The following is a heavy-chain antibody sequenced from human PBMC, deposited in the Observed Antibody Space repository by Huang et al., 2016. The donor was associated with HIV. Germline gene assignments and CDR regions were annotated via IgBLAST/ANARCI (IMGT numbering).Heavy chain of an antibody. CDR3: ARPLLGYSNGYYFDY. D-gene: IGHD5-18*01. J-gene: IGHJ4*02. CDR2: IYPGDYDT. Sequence: EVQLVQSGAEVKKPGESLKISCKGSGFSFTNYWIGWVRQMPGKGLEWMGIIYPGDYDTTYSPSFRGQVTISADKSIHTAYLQWNSLKASDSAMYYCARPLLGYSNGYYFDYWGQGTLVTVSS. CDR1: GFSFTNYW. V-gene: IGHV5-51*03.